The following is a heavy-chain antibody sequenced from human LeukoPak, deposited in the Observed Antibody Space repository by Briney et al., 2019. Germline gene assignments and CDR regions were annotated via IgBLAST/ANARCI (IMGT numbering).Heavy chain of an antibody. CDR3: ATTLLRASAYMDV. V-gene: IGHV3-23*01. J-gene: IGHJ6*03. CDR1: GFTFSSYA. CDR2: ISGSGGST. Sequence: QAGGSLRLSCAASGFTFSSYAMSWVRQAPGKGLEWVSAISGSGGSTYYADSVKGRFTISRDNSKNTLYLQMNSLRAEDTAMYYCATTLLRASAYMDVWGKGTTVTVSS. D-gene: IGHD2-2*01.